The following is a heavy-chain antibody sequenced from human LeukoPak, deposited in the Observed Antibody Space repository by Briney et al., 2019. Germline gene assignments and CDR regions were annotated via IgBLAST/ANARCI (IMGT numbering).Heavy chain of an antibody. CDR3: AKGGVLQPFDY. J-gene: IGHJ4*02. Sequence: GGSLRLPCAASGFTFSSYAMSWVRQAPGKGLEWVTAISGSGGSTYHADSVKGRFTISRDNSKNTLYLQMNSLRAEDTAVYYCAKGGVLQPFDYWGQGTLVTVSS. CDR1: GFTFSSYA. D-gene: IGHD3-10*01. CDR2: ISGSGGST. V-gene: IGHV3-23*01.